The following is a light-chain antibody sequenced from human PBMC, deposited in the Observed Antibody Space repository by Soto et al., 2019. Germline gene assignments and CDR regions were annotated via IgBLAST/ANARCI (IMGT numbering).Light chain of an antibody. CDR1: QSVRTS. J-gene: IGKJ3*01. Sequence: EIVLTQSPATLSLSPGERATLSCRASQSVRTSLAWFQQKPGQAPRPLIYDASNSATGIPVRFSGSGSGTDFTLTISSLEPEDFAVYYCQQRSNWPPFTFGPGTKVEIK. CDR3: QQRSNWPPFT. CDR2: DAS. V-gene: IGKV3-11*01.